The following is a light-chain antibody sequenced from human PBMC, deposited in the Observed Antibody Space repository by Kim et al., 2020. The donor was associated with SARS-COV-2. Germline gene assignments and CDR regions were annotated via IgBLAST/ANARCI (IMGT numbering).Light chain of an antibody. Sequence: SVGDRVTITCRASQSISTWLAWYQQEPGKAPTLLIYKASNLESGVPSRFSGRGSGTEFTLTISNLQPDDFATYYCQQYDSKSPRTFGQGTEVEVK. CDR2: KAS. CDR1: QSISTW. CDR3: QQYDSKSPRT. V-gene: IGKV1-5*03. J-gene: IGKJ1*01.